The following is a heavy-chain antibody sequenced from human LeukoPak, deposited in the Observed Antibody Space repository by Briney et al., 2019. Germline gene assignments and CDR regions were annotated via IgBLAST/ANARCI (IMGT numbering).Heavy chain of an antibody. J-gene: IGHJ6*02. CDR3: ARDFSYGRFNYYYYGMDV. CDR1: GYTFTSYY. D-gene: IGHD5-18*01. CDR2: INPSGGST. V-gene: IGHV1-46*01. Sequence: ASVKVSCKASGYTFTSYYMHRVRQAPGQGPEWMGKINPSGGSTSYAQKFQGRVTMTRDTSTSTVYMELSSLRSEDTAVYYCARDFSYGRFNYYYYGMDVWGQGTTVTVSS.